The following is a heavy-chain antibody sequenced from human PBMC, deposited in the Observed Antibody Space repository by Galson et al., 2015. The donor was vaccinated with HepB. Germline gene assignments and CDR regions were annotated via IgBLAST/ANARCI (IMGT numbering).Heavy chain of an antibody. D-gene: IGHD3-3*01. Sequence: SLRLSCAASGFTFSNYAMSWVRQTPGKGLEWVSAISGSGARTHYADSVKGRFTISRDNSKNTLYLQMNSLRAEDTAVYYCAKGGFGIFGMITTKYYFDYWGQGTLVTVSS. CDR3: AKGGFGIFGMITTKYYFDY. J-gene: IGHJ4*02. CDR2: ISGSGART. CDR1: GFTFSNYA. V-gene: IGHV3-23*01.